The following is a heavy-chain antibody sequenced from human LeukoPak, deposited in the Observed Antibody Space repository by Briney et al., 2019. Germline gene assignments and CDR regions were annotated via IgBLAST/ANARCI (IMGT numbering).Heavy chain of an antibody. J-gene: IGHJ6*03. D-gene: IGHD5-24*01. V-gene: IGHV4-59*01. CDR2: IYYSGST. CDR3: ARESRRRDGYNYDYYYYMDV. Sequence: PSETLSLTCTVSGGSISSYYWSWIRQPPGKGLEWIGHIYYSGSTNYNPSLKSRVTISVDTSKNQFSLKLSSVTAADTAVYYCARESRRRDGYNYDYYYYMDVWGKGTTVTVSS. CDR1: GGSISSYY.